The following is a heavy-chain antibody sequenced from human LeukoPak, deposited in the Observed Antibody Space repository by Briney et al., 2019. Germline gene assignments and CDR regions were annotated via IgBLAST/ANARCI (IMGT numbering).Heavy chain of an antibody. V-gene: IGHV1-18*01. Sequence: ASVKVSCKASGYIFSSYGISWGRQAPGQGLEWMGWISAYNGNTNYAQKLQGRVTMTTDTSTSTAYMELRSLRSDDTAVYYCALYYSGRYGYFKHWGQGTLVTVSS. CDR3: ALYYSGRYGYFKH. CDR2: ISAYNGNT. CDR1: GYIFSSYG. J-gene: IGHJ1*01. D-gene: IGHD1-26*01.